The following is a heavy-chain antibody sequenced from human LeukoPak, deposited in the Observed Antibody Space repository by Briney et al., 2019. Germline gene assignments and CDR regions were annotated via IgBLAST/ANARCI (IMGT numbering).Heavy chain of an antibody. J-gene: IGHJ4*02. CDR3: ARVGDRYDSSGYPDY. V-gene: IGHV4-39*07. CDR2: IYYSGST. D-gene: IGHD3-22*01. CDR1: GGSISSSSYY. Sequence: SETLSLTCTVSGGSISSSSYYWGWIRQPPGKGLEWVGSIYYSGSTYYHPSLKSRVTISVDTSKNQFSLKLSSVTAADTAVYYCARVGDRYDSSGYPDYWGQGTLVTVSS.